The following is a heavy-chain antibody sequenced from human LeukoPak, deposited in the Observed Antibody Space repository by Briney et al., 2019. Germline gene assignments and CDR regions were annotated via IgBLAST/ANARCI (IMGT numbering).Heavy chain of an antibody. CDR2: MNPNSGNT. V-gene: IGHV1-8*01. CDR1: EYTFTSYD. CDR3: AREDALWFGELLFDAFDI. J-gene: IGHJ3*02. D-gene: IGHD3-10*01. Sequence: GASVKVSCKASEYTFTSYDINWVRQATGQGLEWMGWMNPNSGNTGYAQKFQGRVTMTRNTSISTAYMELSSLRSEDTAVYYCAREDALWFGELLFDAFDIWGQGTMVTVSS.